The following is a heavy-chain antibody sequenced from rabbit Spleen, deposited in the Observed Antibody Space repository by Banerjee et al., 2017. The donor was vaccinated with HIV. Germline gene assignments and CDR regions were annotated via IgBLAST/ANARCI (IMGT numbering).Heavy chain of an antibody. CDR1: GFSFSSDYD. Sequence: QSLEESGGGLVKPGASLTLTCKASGFSFSSDYDMCWVRQAPGKGLQWIACIYAGSSGSTYYASWAKGRFTISRAWSTTVTLQMTRLTAADTATYFCARDTSSSFSSYGMDLWGPGTLVTVS. CDR3: ARDTSSSFSSYGMDL. J-gene: IGHJ6*01. V-gene: IGHV1S40*01. D-gene: IGHD1-1*01. CDR2: IYAGSSGST.